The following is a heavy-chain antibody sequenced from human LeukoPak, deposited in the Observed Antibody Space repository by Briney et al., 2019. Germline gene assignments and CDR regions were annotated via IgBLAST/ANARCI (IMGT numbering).Heavy chain of an antibody. J-gene: IGHJ5*02. CDR2: LSSSSSYI. CDR1: GFTFSRYS. Sequence: PGGALRLSCAASGFTFSRYSMNWVRPAPRKGVEWVSSLSSSSSYIHYPDSRKGRFTISRDNDKTALYRQMNSLRAEDTAVYYCARGPRQLDSAPWGQGTLVTVSS. CDR3: ARGPRQLDSAP. V-gene: IGHV3-21*04. D-gene: IGHD1-1*01.